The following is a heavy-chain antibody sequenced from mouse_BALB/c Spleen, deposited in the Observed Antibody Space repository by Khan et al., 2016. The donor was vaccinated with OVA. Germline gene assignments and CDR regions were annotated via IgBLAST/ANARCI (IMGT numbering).Heavy chain of an antibody. CDR2: ISTGGHYT. CDR3: TRLAYYYDSEGFAY. J-gene: IGHJ3*01. Sequence: DVQLVESGGDVVKPGGSLKLSCAASGFTFSTYGMSWVRQTPDKRLEWVATISTGGHYTYYPDTVKGRFTISRDNAKNTLYLQMSSLKSEDPAMFYCTRLAYYYDSEGFAYWGQGTLVTVSA. V-gene: IGHV5-6*01. D-gene: IGHD1-1*01. CDR1: GFTFSTYG.